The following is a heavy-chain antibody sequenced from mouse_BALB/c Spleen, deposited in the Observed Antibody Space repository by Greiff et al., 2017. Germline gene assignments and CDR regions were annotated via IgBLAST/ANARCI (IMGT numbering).Heavy chain of an antibody. CDR2: ISSGGSYT. D-gene: IGHD1-2*01. CDR1: GFTFSSYG. Sequence: EVQRVESGGDLVKPGGSLKLSCAASGFTFSSYGMSWVRQTPDKRLEWVATISSGGSYTYYPDSVKGRFTISRDNAKNTLYLQMSSLKSEDTAMYYCARGGYGFWYFDVWGAGTTVTVSS. CDR3: ARGGYGFWYFDV. J-gene: IGHJ1*01. V-gene: IGHV5-6*01.